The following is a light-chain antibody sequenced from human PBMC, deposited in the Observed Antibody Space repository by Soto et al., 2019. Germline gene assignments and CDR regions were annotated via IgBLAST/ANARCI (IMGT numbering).Light chain of an antibody. V-gene: IGLV1-40*01. CDR2: YNN. CDR1: GSNIGAPFP. CDR3: QSYDSMSSRYV. J-gene: IGLJ1*01. Sequence: QSVLTQPPSVSGAPGQRVTISCTGGGSNIGAPFPVHWYQQLPGAAPKLLIYYNNNRPSGVPDRFSASKSASSASLAITGLQAEDEADYYCQSYDSMSSRYVFGTGTKLTVL.